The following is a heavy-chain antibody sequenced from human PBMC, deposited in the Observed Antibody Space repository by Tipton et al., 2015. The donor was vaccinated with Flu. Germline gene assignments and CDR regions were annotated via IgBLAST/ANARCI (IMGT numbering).Heavy chain of an antibody. CDR2: IFRTGGT. J-gene: IGHJ5*02. Sequence: LRLSCTISGDSISSRYYWGWIRQPPGKGLEWIGNIFRTGGTYHNPSPKSRVTMSVDTSNNQFSLKVFSVTAADTAVYSRARRDYSNYVSDPKSWFDPWGQGILVTVSS. D-gene: IGHD4-11*01. V-gene: IGHV4-38-2*02. CDR1: GDSISSRYY. CDR3: ARRDYSNYVSDPKSWFDP.